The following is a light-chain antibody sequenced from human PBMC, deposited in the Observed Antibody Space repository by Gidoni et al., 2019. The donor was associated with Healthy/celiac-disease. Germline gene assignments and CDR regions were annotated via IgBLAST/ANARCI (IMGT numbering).Light chain of an antibody. CDR3: VLYMGSGIWV. CDR1: SGSVSTSYY. J-gene: IGLJ3*02. Sequence: QTVVTQDPSISVSPDGTVTLTCGVSSGSVSTSYYPSWYQQTPGQAPRTLIYRTNTRSSGVPDRFSGSILGNKAALTITGAQADDESDYYCVLYMGSGIWVFGGGTKLTVL. V-gene: IGLV8-61*01. CDR2: RTN.